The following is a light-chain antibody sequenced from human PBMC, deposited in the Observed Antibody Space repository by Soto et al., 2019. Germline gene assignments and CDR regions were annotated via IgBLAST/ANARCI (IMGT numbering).Light chain of an antibody. V-gene: IGKV3-15*01. CDR2: GAS. Sequence: EIVLTQSPGTLSLSPGERATLSCRASQSVSSNLAWYQQKPGQAPRLLIYGASPRATGIPARFSGSGSGTEFTLTISSLQSEDFAVYYCQQYNNWPLSFGQGTRLEI. CDR3: QQYNNWPLS. J-gene: IGKJ5*01. CDR1: QSVSSN.